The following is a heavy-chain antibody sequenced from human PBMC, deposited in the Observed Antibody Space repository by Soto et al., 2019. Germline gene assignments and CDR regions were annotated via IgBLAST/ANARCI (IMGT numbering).Heavy chain of an antibody. CDR2: IGPSGGST. D-gene: IGHD2-15*01. V-gene: IGHV1-46*01. J-gene: IGHJ4*02. CDR1: GYTFTSYY. CDR3: ARDSTSGGLFDY. Sequence: QVQLVQSGAEVKKPGASVKVSCKASGYTFTSYYMHWVRQAPGQGLEWMGMIGPSGGSTTYAQNFQGRVTMTRDTSTSTVYMELSSMRPEDTAVYYCARDSTSGGLFDYWGQGTLVTVSS.